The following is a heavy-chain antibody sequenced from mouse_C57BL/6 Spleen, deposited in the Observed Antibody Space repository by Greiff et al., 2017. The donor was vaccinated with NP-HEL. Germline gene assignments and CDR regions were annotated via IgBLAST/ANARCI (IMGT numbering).Heavy chain of an antibody. CDR3: ARDDDYAMDY. V-gene: IGHV1-4*01. CDR1: GYTFTSYT. J-gene: IGHJ4*01. Sequence: QVQLQQSGAELARPGASVKMSCKASGYTFTSYTMHWVKQRPGQGLEWIGYINPSSGYTKSNQKFKDKATLTVYKSSSTAYMQLSSLTSEDSEVYYCARDDDYAMDYWGQGTSVTVSS. CDR2: INPSSGYT.